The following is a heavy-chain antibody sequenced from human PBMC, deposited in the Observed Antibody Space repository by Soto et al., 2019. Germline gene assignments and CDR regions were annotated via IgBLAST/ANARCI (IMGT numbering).Heavy chain of an antibody. V-gene: IGHV3-73*01. CDR2: IRNKANTYAT. J-gene: IGHJ4*02. D-gene: IGHD1-26*01. CDR3: SSFMVGATPY. Sequence: GGSLRLSCAASGFTFSGSAMHWVRQAAGKGLEWVGRIRNKANTYATAYAASVKGRFTIPRDDSKNTAYLQMNSLKTEDTAVYYCSSFMVGATPYWGQGTLVTVSS. CDR1: GFTFSGSA.